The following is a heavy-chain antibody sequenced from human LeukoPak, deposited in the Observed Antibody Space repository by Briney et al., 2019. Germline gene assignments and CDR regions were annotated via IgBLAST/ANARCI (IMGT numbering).Heavy chain of an antibody. J-gene: IGHJ6*03. V-gene: IGHV3-30*18. D-gene: IGHD6-13*01. CDR3: AKAGSSWFYYYMDV. CDR1: GFTFSSYG. CDR2: ISYDGSNK. Sequence: GGSLRLSCAASGFTFSSYGMHWVRQAPGKGLEWVAIISYDGSNKYYADSVKGRFTISRDNSKNTLYLQMNSLRAEDTAVYYCAKAGSSWFYYYMDVWGKGTTVTVSS.